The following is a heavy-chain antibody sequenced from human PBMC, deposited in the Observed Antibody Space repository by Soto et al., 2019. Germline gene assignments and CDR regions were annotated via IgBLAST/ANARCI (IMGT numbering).Heavy chain of an antibody. J-gene: IGHJ6*02. Sequence: PGGSLRLSCAASGFTFSSYAMHWVRQAPGKGLEWVAVISYDGSNKYYADSVKGRFTISRDNSKNTLYLQMNSLRAEDTAVYYCARDLNRFDWLLHYYYYYGMDVWGQGTTVTVSS. CDR2: ISYDGSNK. D-gene: IGHD3-9*01. CDR1: GFTFSSYA. CDR3: ARDLNRFDWLLHYYYYYGMDV. V-gene: IGHV3-30-3*01.